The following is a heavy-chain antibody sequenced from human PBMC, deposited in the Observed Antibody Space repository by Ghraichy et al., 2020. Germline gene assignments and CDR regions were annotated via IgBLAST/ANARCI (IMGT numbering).Heavy chain of an antibody. CDR1: GDSLSSSNYY. CDR3: ASQDIRAAATLGPFYY. V-gene: IGHV4-39*01. CDR2: ISYGGGP. D-gene: IGHD6-13*01. J-gene: IGHJ4*02. Sequence: SETLSLTCTVSGDSLSSSNYYWTWIRQPPGKGLEWIGSISYGGGPYYNPSLTSRVTISVDTSKNQFSLKLSSVTAADTSVYYCASQDIRAAATLGPFYYWGQGTLVTVSS.